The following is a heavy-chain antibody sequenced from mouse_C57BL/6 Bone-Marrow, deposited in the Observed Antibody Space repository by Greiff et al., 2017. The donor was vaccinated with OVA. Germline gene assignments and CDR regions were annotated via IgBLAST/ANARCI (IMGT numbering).Heavy chain of an antibody. CDR2: ISNLAYSI. CDR3: ARLGGLWYFDV. CDR1: GFTFSDYG. V-gene: IGHV5-15*01. Sequence: EVKLVESGGGLVQPGGSLKLSCAASGFTFSDYGMAWVRQAPGKGPEWVAFISNLAYSIYYADTVKGRVTISRENAKNTLYLEMSSLRSEDTAMYHCARLGGLWYFDVWGTGTTLTVSS. J-gene: IGHJ1*03.